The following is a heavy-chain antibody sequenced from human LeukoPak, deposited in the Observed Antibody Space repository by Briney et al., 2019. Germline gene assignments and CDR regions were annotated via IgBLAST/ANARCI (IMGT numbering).Heavy chain of an antibody. CDR2: IDSDGSTS. V-gene: IGHV3-74*01. J-gene: IGHJ4*02. Sequence: RGSPRASCAASGFSSSTYLLHWVCQAPGRGLLWVSRIDSDGSTSGYADSVRGRFTISRDNAKNTLYLQMNSLRGEDTAVYFCASGGSHRPFDYWGQGTLVTVSS. CDR3: ASGGSHRPFDY. CDR1: GFSSSTYL. D-gene: IGHD1-26*01.